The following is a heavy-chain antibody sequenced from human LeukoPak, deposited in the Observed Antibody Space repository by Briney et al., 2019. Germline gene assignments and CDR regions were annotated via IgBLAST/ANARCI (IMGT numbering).Heavy chain of an antibody. CDR3: AADGGPTASVYDC. CDR2: LDRDDGEI. Sequence: ASVKVSCKVSGNSLSQLSILWVRQAPGKGLEWMGCLDRDDGEIIYAQKFQGRVTMTEDKSTDTAYMEVNSLTSEDTAVYYCAADGGPTASVYDCWGQGTLVTDSS. CDR1: GNSLSQLS. J-gene: IGHJ4*02. V-gene: IGHV1-24*01. D-gene: IGHD4-17*01.